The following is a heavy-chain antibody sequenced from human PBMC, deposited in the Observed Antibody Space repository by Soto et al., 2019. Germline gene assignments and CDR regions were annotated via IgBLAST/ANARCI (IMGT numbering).Heavy chain of an antibody. Sequence: GGSLRLSCAASGFTFSSYAMHWVRQAPGKGLEWVAVISYDGSNKYYADSVKGRFTISRDNSKNTLYLQMNSLRAEDTAVYYCARANSSSWYQVWHYYYGMDVWGQGTTVTVSS. J-gene: IGHJ6*02. CDR1: GFTFSSYA. CDR3: ARANSSSWYQVWHYYYGMDV. CDR2: ISYDGSNK. D-gene: IGHD6-13*01. V-gene: IGHV3-30-3*01.